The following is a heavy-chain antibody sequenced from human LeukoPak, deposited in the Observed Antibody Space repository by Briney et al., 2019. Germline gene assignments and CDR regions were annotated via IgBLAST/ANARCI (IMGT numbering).Heavy chain of an antibody. CDR1: GYTLTELS. D-gene: IGHD3-9*01. CDR2: FDPEDGET. Sequence: ASVKVSCKVSGYTLTELSMHWVRQAPGKGLEWMGGFDPEDGETIYAQKFQGRVTMTEDTSTDTAYMELSSLRSEDTAVYYCATDYGILTGFDYWGQGTLVTVSS. CDR3: ATDYGILTGFDY. V-gene: IGHV1-24*01. J-gene: IGHJ4*02.